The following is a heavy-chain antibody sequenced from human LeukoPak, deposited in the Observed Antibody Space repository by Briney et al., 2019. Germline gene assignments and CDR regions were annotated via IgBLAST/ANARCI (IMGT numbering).Heavy chain of an antibody. D-gene: IGHD3-10*01. Sequence: SVKVSCKASGFTFTSSAVQWVRQVRGQRLEWIGWIVVGSGNTNYAQKFQERVTITRDMSTTTAYMELSSQRSEDTAVYYCAAGKVTMVRGVLGGWDAFDIWGQGTMVTVSS. V-gene: IGHV1-58*01. CDR1: GFTFTSSA. CDR3: AAGKVTMVRGVLGGWDAFDI. J-gene: IGHJ3*02. CDR2: IVVGSGNT.